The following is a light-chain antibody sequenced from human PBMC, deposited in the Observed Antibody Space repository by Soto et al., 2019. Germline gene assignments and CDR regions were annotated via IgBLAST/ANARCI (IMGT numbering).Light chain of an antibody. CDR2: KAS. CDR1: QSRSSG. J-gene: IGKJ2*03. V-gene: IGKV1-5*03. Sequence: DIQLTQSPSTLSASVGDRVTITCRASQSRSSGLAWYQQKPGKAPKLLIYKASTVESGVPSRFSGSGSGTEFPLTIDSLHPDDFATHSCQQYHHFFSFGQGPKLEI. CDR3: QQYHHFFS.